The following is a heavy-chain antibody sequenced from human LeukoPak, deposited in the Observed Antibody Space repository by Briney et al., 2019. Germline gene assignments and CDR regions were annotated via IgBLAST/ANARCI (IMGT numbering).Heavy chain of an antibody. V-gene: IGHV5-51*01. CDR2: IYPGDSDT. D-gene: IGHD3-22*01. CDR1: GYSLTSYW. J-gene: IGHJ5*02. Sequence: GESLKISCKGSGYSLTSYWIGWVRQMPGKGLEWMGIIYPGDSDTTYSPSFQGQVTISADKSITTAYLQWSSLKASDTAMYYCARWMDYYDSSGYKNWFDPWGQGTLVTVSS. CDR3: ARWMDYYDSSGYKNWFDP.